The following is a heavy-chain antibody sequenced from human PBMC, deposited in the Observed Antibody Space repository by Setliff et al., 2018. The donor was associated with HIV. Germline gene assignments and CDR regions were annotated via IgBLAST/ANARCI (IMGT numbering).Heavy chain of an antibody. CDR3: ATVFYYNSESYSLDY. V-gene: IGHV1-69*13. CDR1: GGTFNNYA. J-gene: IGHJ4*02. CDR2: IIPLFGTT. D-gene: IGHD3-10*01. Sequence: ASVKVSCKASGGTFNNYAISWVRQAPGQGLEWVGGIIPLFGTTNYAQKFQGRVTITADESTNTAHMELNSLRSIDTAMYYCATVFYYNSESYSLDYWGQGMLVTVS.